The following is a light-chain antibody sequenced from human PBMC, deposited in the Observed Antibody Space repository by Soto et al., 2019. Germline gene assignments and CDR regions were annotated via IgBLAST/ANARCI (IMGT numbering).Light chain of an antibody. CDR2: DAS. CDR3: QQRYNWVT. V-gene: IGKV3-11*01. J-gene: IGKJ4*01. CDR1: QSVSSY. Sequence: EIVLTQSPATLSLSPGERVTLSCRASQSVSSYLGWYQQKPGQAPRLLIYDASNRATGIPAKFSGSGSGTDFTLTISSLAPEDFAVYYCQQRYNWVTFGGGTKVEIK.